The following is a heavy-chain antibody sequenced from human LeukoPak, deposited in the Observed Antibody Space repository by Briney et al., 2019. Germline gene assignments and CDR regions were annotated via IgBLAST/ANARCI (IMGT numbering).Heavy chain of an antibody. CDR3: ARDGHYDILTGYFQD. CDR2: ITNSGTTI. J-gene: IGHJ1*01. V-gene: IGHV3-11*01. CDR1: GFTFTDYY. Sequence: PGGSLRLSCAASGFTFTDYYMSWIRQAPGKGLEWVSYITNSGTTIYYADSVKGRFTISRDNAKNSLYLQMNSLRAEDTAVYYCARDGHYDILTGYFQDWGQGTLVAVSS. D-gene: IGHD3-9*01.